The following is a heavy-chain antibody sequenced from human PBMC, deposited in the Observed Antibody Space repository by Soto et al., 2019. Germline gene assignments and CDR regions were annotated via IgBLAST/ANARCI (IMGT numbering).Heavy chain of an antibody. Sequence: QVQLVESGGGVVQPGRSLRLSCVASGFTFKTYGMYWVRQAPGKGLEWVAIIWYDGSNKYYADAVKGRFTISRDNSKDTLYLQMDYLKPAETAVYNCCGSFYYDTPGNFYVGPPQSWGQGTLVTVS. J-gene: IGHJ5*02. D-gene: IGHD3-22*01. CDR1: GFTFKTYG. V-gene: IGHV3-33*07. CDR3: CGSFYYDTPGNFYVGPPQS. CDR2: IWYDGSNK.